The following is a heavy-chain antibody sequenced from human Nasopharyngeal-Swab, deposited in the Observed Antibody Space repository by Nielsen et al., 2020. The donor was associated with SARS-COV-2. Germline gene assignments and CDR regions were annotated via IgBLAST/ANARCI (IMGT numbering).Heavy chain of an antibody. CDR3: AKETDSSFDY. V-gene: IGHV3-23*01. CDR2: ISGSGGST. D-gene: IGHD3-22*01. J-gene: IGHJ4*02. CDR1: GFTFSSYA. Sequence: GESLKISCAASGFTFSSYAMSWVRQAPGKGLEWVSAISGSGGSTYYADSVKGRFTISRDSSKNTLYLQMNSLRAEDTAVYYCAKETDSSFDYWGQGTLVTVSS.